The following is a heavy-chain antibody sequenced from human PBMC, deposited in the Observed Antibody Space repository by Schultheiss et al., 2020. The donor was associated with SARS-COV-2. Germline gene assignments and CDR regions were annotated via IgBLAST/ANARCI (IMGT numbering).Heavy chain of an antibody. CDR2: ISSSSSYI. Sequence: GGSLRLSCAASGFTFSSYSMNWVRQAPGKGLEWVSSISSSSSYIYYADSVKGRFTISRDNAKNSLYLQMNSLRAEDTAVYYCARDSVPFWSGYSVGDAFDIWGQGTMVTVSS. D-gene: IGHD3-3*01. J-gene: IGHJ3*02. CDR3: ARDSVPFWSGYSVGDAFDI. V-gene: IGHV3-21*01. CDR1: GFTFSSYS.